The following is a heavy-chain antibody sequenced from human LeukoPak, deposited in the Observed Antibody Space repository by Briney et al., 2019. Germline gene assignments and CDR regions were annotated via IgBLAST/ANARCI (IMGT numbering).Heavy chain of an antibody. V-gene: IGHV4-4*07. CDR2: IYTTGST. D-gene: IGHD6-19*01. CDR1: GGSISSHY. J-gene: IGHJ4*02. Sequence: SETLSLTCTVSGGSISSHYWSWIRQPAGKGLEWIGRIYTTGSTNYNPSLNSRVTMSVDTSKNQFSLKLSSVTAADTAVYYCARQKAVAGKAGFDYWGQGTLVTVSS. CDR3: ARQKAVAGKAGFDY.